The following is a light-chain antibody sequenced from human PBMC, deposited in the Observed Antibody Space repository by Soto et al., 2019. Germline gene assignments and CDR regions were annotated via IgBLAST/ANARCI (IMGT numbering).Light chain of an antibody. J-gene: IGKJ1*01. CDR1: RSVSANN. Sequence: IVLTQSPGTLSSSPGERATLSCRASRSVSANNLAWYQQRTGQAPRLLIYGASRRATGIPDRFSGSGSGTDFTLNISRLEPEYVAVYYCQQYDNSVWTFGQGTKVEI. V-gene: IGKV3-20*01. CDR2: GAS. CDR3: QQYDNSVWT.